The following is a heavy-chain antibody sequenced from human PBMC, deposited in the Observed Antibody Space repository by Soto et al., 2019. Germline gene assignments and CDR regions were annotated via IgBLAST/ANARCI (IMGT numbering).Heavy chain of an antibody. V-gene: IGHV3-74*01. Sequence: GGSLRLSCAASGFVFNMYWMHWVRQVPGEGPEWVTRINDDGTRTDYADSAKGRFTISRDNAKDILYLQMNALRVDDTAVYYCIRGPRPSSVGTGAFWGQGTLVTVS. CDR2: INDDGTRT. CDR1: GFVFNMYW. CDR3: IRGPRPSSVGTGAF. J-gene: IGHJ4*02. D-gene: IGHD3-10*01.